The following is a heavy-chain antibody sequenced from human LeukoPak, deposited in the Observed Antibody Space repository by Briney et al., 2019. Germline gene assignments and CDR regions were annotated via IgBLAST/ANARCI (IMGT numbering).Heavy chain of an antibody. J-gene: IGHJ4*02. Sequence: GGSLRLSCAASGFTFSSYEMNWVRQAPGKGLEWVSYISTSGNTRYYADSVKGRFTISRDNSKNTVYLQMKSLRAEDTAVYYCAKEYSSSWYAYYFDHWGQGTLVTVSS. CDR2: ISTSGNTR. D-gene: IGHD6-13*01. V-gene: IGHV3-48*03. CDR3: AKEYSSSWYAYYFDH. CDR1: GFTFSSYE.